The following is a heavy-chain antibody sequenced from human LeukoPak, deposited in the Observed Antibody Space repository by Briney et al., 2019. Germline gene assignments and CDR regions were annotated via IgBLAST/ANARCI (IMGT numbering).Heavy chain of an antibody. V-gene: IGHV4-59*13. CDR3: ARTFNINLYYFDY. D-gene: IGHD2/OR15-2a*01. J-gene: IGHJ4*02. CDR1: GGSISGYY. CDR2: VHYSGGST. Sequence: SETLSLTCTVPGGSISGYYWNWIRLPPGKGLEWIGYVHYSGGSTTYSPSLKSRVTISVDTSKNQFSLRLNSVTAADTAVYYYARTFNINLYYFDYWGQGTLVTVSS.